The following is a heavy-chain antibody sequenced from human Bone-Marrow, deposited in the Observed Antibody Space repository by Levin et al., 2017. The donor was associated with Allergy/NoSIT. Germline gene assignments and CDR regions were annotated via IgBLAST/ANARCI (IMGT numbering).Heavy chain of an antibody. CDR1: GDSISSYY. V-gene: IGHV4-4*07. Sequence: NPSETLSLTCTVSGDSISSYYWGWIRQPAGKGLEWIGRIFTPDNTNYNPSLESRVTVSLDTSKNQFSLKLRSVTVADTAVYYCARVHYYNQAFDYWGHGTLVTVSS. CDR2: IFTPDNT. D-gene: IGHD3-10*01. CDR3: ARVHYYNQAFDY. J-gene: IGHJ4*01.